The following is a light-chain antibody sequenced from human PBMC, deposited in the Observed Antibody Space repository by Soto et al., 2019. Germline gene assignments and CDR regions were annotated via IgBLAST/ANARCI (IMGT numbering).Light chain of an antibody. Sequence: QSVLTQPASVSGSPGQSITISCTGTSSDVGSYTLVSWYQQHPGKAPKLMIYEASNRPSGVPDRFSGSKSGNTASLTISGLQAADEADYYCSLYTSENTYVFGTGTKLTVL. J-gene: IGLJ1*01. CDR2: EAS. CDR1: SSDVGSYTL. V-gene: IGLV2-14*02. CDR3: SLYTSENTYV.